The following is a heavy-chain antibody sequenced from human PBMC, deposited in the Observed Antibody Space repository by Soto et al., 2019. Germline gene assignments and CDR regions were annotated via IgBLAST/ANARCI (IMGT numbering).Heavy chain of an antibody. D-gene: IGHD4-17*01. Sequence: ASVKVSCKASGYTFTSYGISWVRQAPGQGLEWMGWISAYNGNTNYAQKLQGRVTMTTDTSTSTAYMELRSLRSDDTAVYYCVRLTRLTSGDYRSHYYSHGMDVWGQGTTVTVSS. CDR1: GYTFTSYG. V-gene: IGHV1-18*04. J-gene: IGHJ6*02. CDR3: VRLTRLTSGDYRSHYYSHGMDV. CDR2: ISAYNGNT.